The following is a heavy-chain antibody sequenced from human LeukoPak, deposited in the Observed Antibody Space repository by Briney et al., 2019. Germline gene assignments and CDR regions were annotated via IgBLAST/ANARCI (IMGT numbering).Heavy chain of an antibody. D-gene: IGHD3-22*01. CDR2: IYHSGST. V-gene: IGHV4-30-2*01. Sequence: SQTLSLTCAVSGGSISSGGYSWSWIRQPPGKGLEWIGYIYHSGSTYYNLSLKSRVTISVDRSKNQFSLKLSSVTAADTAVYYCARAYYYDSSGYYSNWFDPWGQGTLVTVSS. J-gene: IGHJ5*02. CDR3: ARAYYYDSSGYYSNWFDP. CDR1: GGSISSGGYS.